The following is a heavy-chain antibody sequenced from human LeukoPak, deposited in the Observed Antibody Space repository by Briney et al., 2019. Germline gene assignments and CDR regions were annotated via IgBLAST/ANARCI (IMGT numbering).Heavy chain of an antibody. J-gene: IGHJ4*02. D-gene: IGHD3-22*01. CDR1: GYTFTSYD. CDR3: ARNPLNYYDSSGYQHY. V-gene: IGHV1-8*01. Sequence: ASVTVSFTASGYTFTSYDINWVRQAPGQGLEWMGWMNPNSGNTGYAQKFQGRVTMTRNTSISTAYMELSSLRSEDTAVYYCARNPLNYYDSSGYQHYWGQGTLVTVSS. CDR2: MNPNSGNT.